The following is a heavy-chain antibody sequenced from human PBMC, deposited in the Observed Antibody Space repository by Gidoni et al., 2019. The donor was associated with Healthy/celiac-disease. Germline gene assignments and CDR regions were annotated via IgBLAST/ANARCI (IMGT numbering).Heavy chain of an antibody. Sequence: EVQLVESGGGLVQPGGSLRLSCAASGFPYSSYWMHWVRQAPGKGLVRVSRINSDGSSTSYADSVKGRFTISRDNAKNTLYLQMNSLRAEDTAVYYCARVPSSGWYHFDYWGQGTLVTVSS. CDR3: ARVPSSGWYHFDY. J-gene: IGHJ4*02. CDR2: INSDGSST. CDR1: GFPYSSYW. V-gene: IGHV3-74*01. D-gene: IGHD6-19*01.